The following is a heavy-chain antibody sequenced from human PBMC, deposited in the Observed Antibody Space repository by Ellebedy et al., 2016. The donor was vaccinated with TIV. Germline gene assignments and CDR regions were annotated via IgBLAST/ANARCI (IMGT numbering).Heavy chain of an antibody. D-gene: IGHD6-19*01. CDR1: GFRFRDYG. CDR2: IWDDGINK. J-gene: IGHJ4*02. V-gene: IGHV3-33*01. Sequence: PGGSLRLSCAASGFRFRDYGMHWVRQAPGKGLEWVAFIWDDGINKYYADSVKGRFTISRDNSKNTLYLQMNSLRVDDTAVYYCAGDPPRSGWALDCWGQGTLVTVSP. CDR3: AGDPPRSGWALDC.